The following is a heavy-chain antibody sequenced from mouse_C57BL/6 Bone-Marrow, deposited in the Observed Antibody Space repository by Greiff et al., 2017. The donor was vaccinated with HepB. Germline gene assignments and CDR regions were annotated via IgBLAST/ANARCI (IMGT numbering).Heavy chain of an antibody. J-gene: IGHJ4*01. D-gene: IGHD2-5*01. V-gene: IGHV2-2*01. CDR1: GFSLTSYG. CDR2: IWSGGST. CDR3: ARNCYYSNPIRDAMDY. Sequence: VKLVESGPGLVQPSQRLSITCTVSGFSLTSYGVHWVRQSPGKGLEWLGVIWSGGSTDYNAAFISRLSISKDNSKSQVFFKMNSLQADDTAIYYCARNCYYSNPIRDAMDYWGQGTSVTVSS.